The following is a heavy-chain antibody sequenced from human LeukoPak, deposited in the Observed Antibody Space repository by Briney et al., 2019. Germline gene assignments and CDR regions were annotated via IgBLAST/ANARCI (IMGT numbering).Heavy chain of an antibody. CDR1: GSTFTAHH. CDR3: ARDLGHDSGWHFDI. Sequence: ASVKVSCKASGSTFTAHHIHWMRQAPGQGLEWMGWIRPLTGGTRYAQKFQDRIIMTSDTSISTAYMDLSNLRDDDTAIYYCARDLGHDSGWHFDIWGQRPLDSLSS. V-gene: IGHV1-2*02. CDR2: IRPLTGGT. J-gene: IGHJ4*02. D-gene: IGHD6-19*01.